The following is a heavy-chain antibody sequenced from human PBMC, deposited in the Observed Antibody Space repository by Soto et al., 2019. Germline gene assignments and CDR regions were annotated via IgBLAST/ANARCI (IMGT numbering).Heavy chain of an antibody. Sequence: PGGSLRLSCAASGFIFSTYSMTWVRQAPGKGLEWVSSISSSTTCIYYADSVKGRFTISRDNTKNSLYLQMNSLRAADTAIYYSARGTADYYDSTGYFEYWGQGTLVTVSS. J-gene: IGHJ4*02. V-gene: IGHV3-21*01. CDR1: GFIFSTYS. CDR3: ARGTADYYDSTGYFEY. CDR2: ISSSTTCI. D-gene: IGHD3-22*01.